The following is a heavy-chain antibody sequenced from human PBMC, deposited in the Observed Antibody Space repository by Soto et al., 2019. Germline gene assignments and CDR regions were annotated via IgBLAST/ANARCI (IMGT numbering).Heavy chain of an antibody. CDR3: VRDPRWQQLEFDF. D-gene: IGHD1-1*01. V-gene: IGHV1-18*01. CDR2: ISASDGET. CDR1: GYPFTSYG. Sequence: QVRLVQSRAEVTKPGASVKVSCKASGYPFTSYGVSWVRQAPGQGLEWIGWISASDGETHSAQKFQGRVTMTTDTSTTTAYLDLRSLTSDDTAVYYCVRDPRWQQLEFDFWGQGTLVTVSS. J-gene: IGHJ4*02.